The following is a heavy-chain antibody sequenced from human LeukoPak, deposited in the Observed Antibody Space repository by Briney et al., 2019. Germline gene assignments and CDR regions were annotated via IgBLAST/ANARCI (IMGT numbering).Heavy chain of an antibody. D-gene: IGHD3-10*01. J-gene: IGHJ6*04. CDR1: GYTLTELS. CDR3: ARAYTYYYGSGSYTYYGMDV. V-gene: IGHV1-24*01. Sequence: ASVKVSCKVSGYTLTELSMHWVRQAPGKGLEWMGGFDPEDGETIYAQKFQGRVTITADESTSTAYMELSSLRSEDTAVYYCARAYTYYYGSGSYTYYGMDVWGKGTTVTVSS. CDR2: FDPEDGET.